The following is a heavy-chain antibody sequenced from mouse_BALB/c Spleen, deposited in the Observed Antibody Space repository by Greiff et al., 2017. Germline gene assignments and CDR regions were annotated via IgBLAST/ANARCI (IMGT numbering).Heavy chain of an antibody. V-gene: IGHV1S81*02. Sequence: QVQLQQPGAELVKPGASVKLSCKASGYTFTSYYMYWVKQRPGQGLEWIGGINPSNGGTNFNEKFKSKATLTVDKSSSTAYMQRSSLTSEDSAVYYCTRGGYYPAMDYWGQGTSVTVSS. D-gene: IGHD1-1*01. CDR3: TRGGYYPAMDY. J-gene: IGHJ4*01. CDR1: GYTFTSYY. CDR2: INPSNGGT.